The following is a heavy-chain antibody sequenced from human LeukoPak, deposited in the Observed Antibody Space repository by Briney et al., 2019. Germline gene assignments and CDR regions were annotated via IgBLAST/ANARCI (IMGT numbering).Heavy chain of an antibody. CDR2: ISSSSSYI. Sequence: GGSLRLSCAASGFTFSSYSMNWVRQAPGKGLEWVSSISSSSSYIYYADSVKGRFTISRDNAKNSLYLQMNSLRAEDTAVYYCARVYCSSTSCYRYYYYGMAVWGQGTTVTVSS. D-gene: IGHD2-2*01. CDR3: ARVYCSSTSCYRYYYYGMAV. J-gene: IGHJ6*02. CDR1: GFTFSSYS. V-gene: IGHV3-21*01.